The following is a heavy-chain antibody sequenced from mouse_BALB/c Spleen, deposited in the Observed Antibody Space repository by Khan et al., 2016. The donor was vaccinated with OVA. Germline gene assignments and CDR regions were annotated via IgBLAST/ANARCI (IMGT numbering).Heavy chain of an antibody. CDR2: VSTGGHYT. D-gene: IGHD1-1*01. CDR3: ARLAYYYDSEGFAY. CDR1: GFTFSTYG. J-gene: IGHJ3*01. Sequence: EVELVESGGDVVKPGGSLKLSCAAPGFTFSTYGMSWVRQTPDKRLEWVATVSTGGHYTYYPDTVKGRFTISRDNAKNTLYLQMSSLKSEDTAIFYCARLAYYYDSEGFAYWGQGTLVTVSA. V-gene: IGHV5-6*01.